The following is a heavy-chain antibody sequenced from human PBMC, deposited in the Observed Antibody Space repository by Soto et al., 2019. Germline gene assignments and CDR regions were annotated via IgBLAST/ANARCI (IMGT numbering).Heavy chain of an antibody. J-gene: IGHJ4*02. CDR2: VSNKNGVT. D-gene: IGHD6-19*01. CDR1: GYTFANYD. V-gene: IGHV1-18*04. Sequence: QVQLVQSGGEVKNPGASVKVSCKTSGYTFANYDFSWVRQAPGQGREWMGWVSNKNGVTSYAEKLRDRVTITTDTSTSTVYMELRSITSDDTAVYFCARERLNTGWYGFDYWGQGAQVTVSS. CDR3: ARERLNTGWYGFDY.